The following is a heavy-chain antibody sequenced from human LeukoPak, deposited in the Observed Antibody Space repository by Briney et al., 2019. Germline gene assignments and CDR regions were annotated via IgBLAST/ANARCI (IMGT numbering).Heavy chain of an antibody. V-gene: IGHV4-59*08. Sequence: PSETLSLTCTVSGGSISSYYWSWIRQPPGKGLEWIGYIYCSGSTNYNPSLKSRVTISVDTSKNQFSLKLSSVTAADTAVYYCARHVGDVEMATADWGQGTLVTVSS. CDR1: GGSISSYY. CDR3: ARHVGDVEMATAD. CDR2: IYCSGST. D-gene: IGHD5-18*01. J-gene: IGHJ4*02.